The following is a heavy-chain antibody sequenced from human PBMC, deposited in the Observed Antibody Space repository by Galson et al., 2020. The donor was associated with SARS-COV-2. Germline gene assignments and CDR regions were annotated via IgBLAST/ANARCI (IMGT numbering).Heavy chain of an antibody. CDR1: GGSISSYY. J-gene: IGHJ6*02. CDR3: ARIAVFSDPYSSGQYYYGMDV. V-gene: IGHV4-59*01. Sequence: SETLSLTCTVSGGSISSYYWSWIRQPPGKGLEWIGYIYYSGSTNYNPSLKSRVTISVDTSKNQFSLKLSSVTAADTAVYYCARIAVFSDPYSSGQYYYGMDVWGQGTTVTVSS. CDR2: IYYSGST. D-gene: IGHD6-25*01.